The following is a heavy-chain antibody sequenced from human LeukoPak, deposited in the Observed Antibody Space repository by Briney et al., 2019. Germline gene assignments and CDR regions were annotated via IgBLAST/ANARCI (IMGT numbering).Heavy chain of an antibody. CDR1: GGSISSYY. D-gene: IGHD6-13*01. Sequence: KSSETLSLTCTVSGGSISSYYWSWIRQPPGKGLEWIGYIYYSGSTNYNPSLKSRVTISVDTSKNQFSLKLSSVTAADTSVYYCASHPLYSSSWSRSGWDAFDIWGQGTMVTVSS. V-gene: IGHV4-59*08. CDR2: IYYSGST. CDR3: ASHPLYSSSWSRSGWDAFDI. J-gene: IGHJ3*02.